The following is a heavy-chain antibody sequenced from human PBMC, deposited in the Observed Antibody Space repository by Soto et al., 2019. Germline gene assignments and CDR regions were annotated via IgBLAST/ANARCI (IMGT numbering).Heavy chain of an antibody. CDR1: GFTFTRYA. V-gene: IGHV3-23*01. CDR3: AKDGYCGGDCYSEDH. J-gene: IGHJ4*02. CDR2: ISASGGGT. Sequence: EVHLLESGGALVQPGGSLRLSCAASGFTFTRYAMSWVRQAPGKGLEWVSSISASGGGTYYADSVKGRFTISRDNPRNTLSLQMNSLRVEDTAIYYCAKDGYCGGDCYSEDHWGQGTLVTVSS. D-gene: IGHD2-21*01.